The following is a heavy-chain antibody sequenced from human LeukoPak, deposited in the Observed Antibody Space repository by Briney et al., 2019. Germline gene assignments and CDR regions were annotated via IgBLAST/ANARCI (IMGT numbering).Heavy chain of an antibody. V-gene: IGHV3-30-3*01. J-gene: IGHJ3*02. CDR1: GFTFSSYA. D-gene: IGHD1-26*01. Sequence: GRSLRLSCAASGFTFSSYAMHWVRQAPGKGLEWVAVISYDGSNKYYADSVKGRFTISRDNSKNTLYLQMNSLRAEDTAVYYCAKDQGSGSSDAFDIWGQGTMVTVSS. CDR3: AKDQGSGSSDAFDI. CDR2: ISYDGSNK.